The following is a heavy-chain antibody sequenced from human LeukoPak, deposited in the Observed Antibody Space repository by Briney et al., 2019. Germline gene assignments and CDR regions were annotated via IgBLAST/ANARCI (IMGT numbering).Heavy chain of an antibody. D-gene: IGHD3-9*01. V-gene: IGHV3-15*01. CDR1: GFTFSDAW. CDR2: IKSKTDGGTT. J-gene: IGHJ4*02. Sequence: GGSLRLSCAASGFTFSDAWMSWVRQAPGKGLEWVGRIKSKTDGGTTDYAAPVKGRFTISRDDSKNTLYLQMNSLKTEDTAVYYCTTDEYDILTGYLLGWGQGTLVTVSS. CDR3: TTDEYDILTGYLLG.